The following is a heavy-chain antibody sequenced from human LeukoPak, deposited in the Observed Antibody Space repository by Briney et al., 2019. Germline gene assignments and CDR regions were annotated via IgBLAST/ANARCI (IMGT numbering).Heavy chain of an antibody. D-gene: IGHD3-10*01. V-gene: IGHV1-8*01. J-gene: IGHJ6*02. Sequence: ASVKVSCKASGYTFTSYDINWVRQATGQGLEWMGWMNPNIGNTGYAQKFQGRVTMTRNTSISTAYMELSSLRSEDTAVYYCARFSGRFGELGYYYGMDVWGQGTTVTVSS. CDR2: MNPNIGNT. CDR1: GYTFTSYD. CDR3: ARFSGRFGELGYYYGMDV.